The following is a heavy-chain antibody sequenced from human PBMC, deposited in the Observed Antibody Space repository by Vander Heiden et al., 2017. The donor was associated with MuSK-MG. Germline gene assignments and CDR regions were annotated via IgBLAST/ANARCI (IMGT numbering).Heavy chain of an antibody. Sequence: EVQLVEPGGGLIQSGGPLRLSCVASGFTVSSNYTSWVRKAPGKGREWAPGTYSGSSTYYADSVKDRFTISRDHSKNTLYLQMNGLRAEDTAVYYCARFHDGVPGGMDVWGQGTTVTVSS. V-gene: IGHV3-53*01. D-gene: IGHD1-1*01. CDR3: ARFHDGVPGGMDV. CDR2: TYSGSST. J-gene: IGHJ6*02. CDR1: GFTVSSNY.